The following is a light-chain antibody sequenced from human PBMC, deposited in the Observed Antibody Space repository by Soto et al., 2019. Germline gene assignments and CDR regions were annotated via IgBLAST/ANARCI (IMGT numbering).Light chain of an antibody. J-gene: IGKJ4*01. V-gene: IGKV1D-12*01. CDR2: AAS. Sequence: DIQMTQSPSSVSASVGDRVTITCRASQGIGKWLAWYQQKPGTAPKLLIYAASTLQSGVPSRFSGSGTGTDFTLTISTLQSEDFATYYCQQGNVFPLTVGGGTKVEIK. CDR3: QQGNVFPLT. CDR1: QGIGKW.